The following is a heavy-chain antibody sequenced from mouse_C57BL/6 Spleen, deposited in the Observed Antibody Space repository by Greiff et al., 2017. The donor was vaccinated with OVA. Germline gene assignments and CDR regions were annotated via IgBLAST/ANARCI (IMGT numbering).Heavy chain of an antibody. CDR1: GYAFSSSW. D-gene: IGHD1-1*01. CDR2: IYPGDGDT. V-gene: IGHV1-82*01. CDR3: ARPGGSLHWYFDV. J-gene: IGHJ1*03. Sequence: QVQLKESGPELVKPGASVKISCKASGYAFSSSWMTWVKQRPGKGLEWIGRIYPGDGDTNYNGKFKGKATLTADKSSSTAYMQLSSLTSEDSAVYFCARPGGSLHWYFDVWGTGTTVTVSS.